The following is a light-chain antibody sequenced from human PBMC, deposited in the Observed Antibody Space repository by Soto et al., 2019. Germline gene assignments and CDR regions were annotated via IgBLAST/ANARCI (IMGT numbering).Light chain of an antibody. CDR3: QQFNTSPWT. CDR2: GAS. CDR1: QGISNY. Sequence: DIEMTQSASAMSASVGDRVTITCRASQGISNYLAWFQQKPGKVPKRLIYGASNLESGVPSRFSGSGSGTEFTLTISNLQPEDSATYYRQQFNTSPWTFGQGTKVEIK. V-gene: IGKV1-17*03. J-gene: IGKJ1*01.